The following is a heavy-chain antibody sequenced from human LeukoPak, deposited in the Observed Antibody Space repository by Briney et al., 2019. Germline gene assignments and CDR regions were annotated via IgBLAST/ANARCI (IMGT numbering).Heavy chain of an antibody. V-gene: IGHV3-11*01. CDR2: ISSSGNPI. Sequence: GGSLRLSCAASGFTFSDYYMSWIRQAPGKGLEWVSYISSSGNPISYADSVEGRFTISRDNTKNSLYLQMNSLRAEDTAVYYCASVGIIVAAGPCDYWGQGTLVTVSS. CDR3: ASVGIIVAAGPCDY. J-gene: IGHJ4*02. CDR1: GFTFSDYY. D-gene: IGHD6-13*01.